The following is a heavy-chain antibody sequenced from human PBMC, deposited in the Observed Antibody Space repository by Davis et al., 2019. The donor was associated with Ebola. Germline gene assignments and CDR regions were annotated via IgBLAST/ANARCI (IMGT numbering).Heavy chain of an antibody. CDR3: ARDGLGTGRHYYYYGMDV. CDR2: IITDNGNR. D-gene: IGHD1-1*01. J-gene: IGHJ6*02. Sequence: ASVKVSCKASGYTFTSYGISWVRQAPGQGLEWMGWIITDNGNRNYAQKFQGRVTMSTDTSTTTAYMELTSLRSDDTAVYYCARDGLGTGRHYYYYGMDVWGQGTTVTVSS. V-gene: IGHV1-18*04. CDR1: GYTFTSYG.